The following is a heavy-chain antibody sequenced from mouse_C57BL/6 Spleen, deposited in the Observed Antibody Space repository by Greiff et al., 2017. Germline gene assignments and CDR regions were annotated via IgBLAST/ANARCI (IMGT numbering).Heavy chain of an antibody. CDR1: GYTFTSYW. CDR2: INPSGGYT. J-gene: IGHJ2*01. V-gene: IGHV1-7*01. D-gene: IGHD1-1*01. CDR3: AFITTVVAEYFDY. Sequence: VQLQQSGAELAKPGASVKLSCKASGYTFTSYWMHWVKQRPGQGLEWIGYINPSGGYTKYNQKFKDKATLTADKSSSTAYMQLSSLTYEDSAVYYWAFITTVVAEYFDYWGQGTTLTVSS.